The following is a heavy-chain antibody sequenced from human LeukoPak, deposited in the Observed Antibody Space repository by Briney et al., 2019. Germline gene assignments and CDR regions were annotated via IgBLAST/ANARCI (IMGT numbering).Heavy chain of an antibody. D-gene: IGHD6-13*01. Sequence: SETLSLTCAVYGGSFSGYYWSWIRQPPGKGLEWIGEINHSGSTNYNPSLKSRVTISVDTSKNQFSLKLSSVTAADTAVYYCARGRLYSSLYWGQGTLVTVSS. CDR3: ARGRLYSSLY. CDR1: GGSFSGYY. CDR2: INHSGST. V-gene: IGHV4-34*01. J-gene: IGHJ4*02.